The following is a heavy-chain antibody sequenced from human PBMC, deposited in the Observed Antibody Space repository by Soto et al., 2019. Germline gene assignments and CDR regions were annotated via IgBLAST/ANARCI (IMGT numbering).Heavy chain of an antibody. CDR1: GFTFRSYA. D-gene: IGHD5-12*01. V-gene: IGHV3-30-3*02. J-gene: IGHJ4*02. Sequence: QVQPVESGGGVVQPGRSLRLSCVVSGFTFRSYAMHWVRQAPGKGLEWVAVISNDGNNNYHADSVNGRFTISRDNSKNTLYLHMDSLRAEDTALYYCSRFVGYGGSEYYFDNWGQGIQVIVST. CDR2: ISNDGNNN. CDR3: SRFVGYGGSEYYFDN.